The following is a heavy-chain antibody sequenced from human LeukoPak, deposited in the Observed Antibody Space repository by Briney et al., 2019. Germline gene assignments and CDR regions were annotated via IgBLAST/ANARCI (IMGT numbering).Heavy chain of an antibody. CDR1: GGSFSGYY. J-gene: IGHJ5*02. V-gene: IGHV4-34*01. CDR3: ARKGYDFWSGINWFDP. D-gene: IGHD3-3*01. CDR2: INHSGST. Sequence: SETLSLTCAVHGGSFSGYYWSWIRQPPGKGLEWIGEINHSGSTNYNPSLKSRVTISVDTSKNQFSLKLSSVTAADTAVYYCARKGYDFWSGINWFDPWGQGTLVTVSS.